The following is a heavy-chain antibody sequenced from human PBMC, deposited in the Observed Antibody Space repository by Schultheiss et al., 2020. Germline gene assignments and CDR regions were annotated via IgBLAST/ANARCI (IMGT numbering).Heavy chain of an antibody. D-gene: IGHD5-12*01. J-gene: IGHJ4*02. CDR3: ARRRGYALNYFDY. CDR2: IYYSGST. CDR1: GGSLSGHY. Sequence: SETLSLTCAVYGGSLSGHYWSWIRQPPGKGLEWIGSIYYSGSTYYNPSLKSRVTISVDTSKNQFSLKLSSVTAADTAVYYCARRRGYALNYFDYWGQGTLVNVSS. V-gene: IGHV4-34*01.